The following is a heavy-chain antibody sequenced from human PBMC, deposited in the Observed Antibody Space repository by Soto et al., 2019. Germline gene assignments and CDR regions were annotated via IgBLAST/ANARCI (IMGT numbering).Heavy chain of an antibody. CDR3: ARHGAGTTRGDYFDY. D-gene: IGHD1-1*01. J-gene: IGHJ4*02. Sequence: QLQLQESGPGLVKPSETLSLTCTVSGGSISSSSYYWGWIRQPPGKGLEWIGSIYYSGSTYYNPSLKSRVTISVDTSKNQFSLKLSSVTAADTAVYYCARHGAGTTRGDYFDYWGQGTLVTVSS. V-gene: IGHV4-39*01. CDR2: IYYSGST. CDR1: GGSISSSSYY.